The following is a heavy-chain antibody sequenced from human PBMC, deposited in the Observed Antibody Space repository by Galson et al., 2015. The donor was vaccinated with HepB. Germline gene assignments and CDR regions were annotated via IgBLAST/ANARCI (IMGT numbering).Heavy chain of an antibody. Sequence: SLRLSCAASGFTFSSYSMNWVRQAPGKGLEWVSSISSSSSYIYYADSVKGRFTISRDNAKNSLYLQMNSLRAEDTAVYYCARDPGPSGKFREFDFRGPGTLVTGSS. CDR3: ARDPGPSGKFREFDF. CDR2: ISSSSSYI. V-gene: IGHV3-21*01. CDR1: GFTFSSYS. D-gene: IGHD3-10*01. J-gene: IGHJ4*02.